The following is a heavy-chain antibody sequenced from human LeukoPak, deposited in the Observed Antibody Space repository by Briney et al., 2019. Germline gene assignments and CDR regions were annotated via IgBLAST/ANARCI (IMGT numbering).Heavy chain of an antibody. CDR2: INPNSGGT. CDR3: AREDSSSSGAFDI. Sequence: ASVKVSCKASGYTFTGYYMHWVRQALGQGLEWMGQINPNSGGTNYAQKFQGRVTMTRDTSISTAYMELSRLRSDDTAVYYCAREDSSSSGAFDIWGQGTMVTVSS. J-gene: IGHJ3*02. CDR1: GYTFTGYY. V-gene: IGHV1-2*06. D-gene: IGHD6-6*01.